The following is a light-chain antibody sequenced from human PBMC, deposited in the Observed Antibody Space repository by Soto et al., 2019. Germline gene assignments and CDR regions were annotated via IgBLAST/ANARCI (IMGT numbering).Light chain of an antibody. CDR1: QSISTW. CDR3: KHSIVT. Sequence: DIQMTQSPSSLSASEGDRVTITCRASQSISTWFAWYQQRPGKAPKVLISEDSTLESGAPSRFIGSGSGTECTRTISSLQPDDVATDDGKHSIVTFGHGTKVEIK. CDR2: EDS. J-gene: IGKJ1*01. V-gene: IGKV1-5*01.